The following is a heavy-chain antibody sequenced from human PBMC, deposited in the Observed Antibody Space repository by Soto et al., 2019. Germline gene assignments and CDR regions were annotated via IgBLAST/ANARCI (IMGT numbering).Heavy chain of an antibody. Sequence: SETLSLTCTVSGGSISSDDYYWSWIRQPPGKGLGWIGYISYSGTTYYNPSLKSRVTISIDMSQIQFSLKLSFVTAADTAVYYCARNLGGYSNNYFDYWGQGTLVTVSS. CDR2: ISYSGTT. J-gene: IGHJ4*02. V-gene: IGHV4-30-4*01. D-gene: IGHD5-18*01. CDR3: ARNLGGYSNNYFDY. CDR1: GGSISSDDYY.